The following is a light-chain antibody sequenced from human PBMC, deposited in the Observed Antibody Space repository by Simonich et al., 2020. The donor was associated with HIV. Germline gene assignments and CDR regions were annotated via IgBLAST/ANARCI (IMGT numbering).Light chain of an antibody. CDR3: QQYNSYSYT. Sequence: DIQMTKSPSTLSASVGDRVTITCLASLNIRSWLAWYQQKPGKAPKLLIYQASSLESGVPSRFSGSGSGTEFTLTIRSLQPDDFATYYCQQYNSYSYTFGQGTKLEIK. CDR2: QAS. CDR1: LNIRSW. J-gene: IGKJ2*01. V-gene: IGKV1-5*03.